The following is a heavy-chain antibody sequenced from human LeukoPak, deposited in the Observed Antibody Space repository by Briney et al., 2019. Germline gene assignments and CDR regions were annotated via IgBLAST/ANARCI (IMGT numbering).Heavy chain of an antibody. J-gene: IGHJ6*02. V-gene: IGHV3-30*03. Sequence: PGRSLRLSCAASGFTFSSYGMHWVRQAPGKGLEWVAVISYDGSNKYYADSVKGRFTISRDNSKNTLYLQVNSLRAEDTAVYYCARERGGMGKLSDGMDVWGQGTMVTVSS. CDR1: GFTFSSYG. CDR2: ISYDGSNK. CDR3: ARERGGMGKLSDGMDV. D-gene: IGHD1-26*01.